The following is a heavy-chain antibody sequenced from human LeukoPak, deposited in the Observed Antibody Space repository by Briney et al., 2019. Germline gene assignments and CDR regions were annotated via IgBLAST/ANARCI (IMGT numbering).Heavy chain of an antibody. D-gene: IGHD2/OR15-2a*01. CDR2: ISYDGNNK. J-gene: IGHJ2*01. Sequence: GGSLRLSCAVSGFTLSLYGLPWVRQAPGKGLEWVTFISYDGNNKFYADSVKGRFTISRDTAKNTVYLQMNSLTAEDTGVYYCTRDQRLQRRNNCYFDVWGRGTLVAVSS. V-gene: IGHV3-30-3*01. CDR3: TRDQRLQRRNNCYFDV. CDR1: GFTLSLYG.